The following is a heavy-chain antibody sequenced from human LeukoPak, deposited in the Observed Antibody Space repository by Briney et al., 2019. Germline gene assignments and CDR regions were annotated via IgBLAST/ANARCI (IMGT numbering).Heavy chain of an antibody. J-gene: IGHJ6*02. D-gene: IGHD1-26*01. V-gene: IGHV1-18*01. CDR1: GYTFTSYG. CDR2: ICAYNGNT. Sequence: GASVKVSCKASGYTFTSYGISWVRQAPGQGLEWMGWICAYNGNTNYAQKLQGRVTMTTDTSTSTAYMELRSLRSDDTAVYYCARVQNLVGATFRYYYYYGMDVWGQGTTVTVSS. CDR3: ARVQNLVGATFRYYYYYGMDV.